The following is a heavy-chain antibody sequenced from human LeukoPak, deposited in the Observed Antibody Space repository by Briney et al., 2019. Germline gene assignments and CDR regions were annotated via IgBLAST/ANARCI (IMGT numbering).Heavy chain of an antibody. CDR2: INPSGGST. CDR1: GYTFIGYY. CDR3: ARGRLSTVVSPLWD. V-gene: IGHV1-46*01. D-gene: IGHD4-23*01. J-gene: IGHJ4*02. Sequence: ASVKVSCKAFGYTFIGYYMNWVRQAPGQGLEWMGIINPSGGSTSYAQKFQGRVTMTRDTSTSTVYMELSSLRSEDTAVYYCARGRLSTVVSPLWDWGQGTLVTVSS.